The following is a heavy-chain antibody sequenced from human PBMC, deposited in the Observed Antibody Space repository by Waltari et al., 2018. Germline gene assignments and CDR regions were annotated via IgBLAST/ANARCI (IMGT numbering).Heavy chain of an antibody. V-gene: IGHV4-38-2*02. CDR1: GYSISSGYY. Sequence: QVQLQESGPGLVKPSETLSLTCTVSGYSISSGYYWGWIRQPPGNGLEWIGSIYHSGSTYYNPSLKSRVTISVDTSKNQFSLKLSSVTAADTAVYYCARDRPLTVTPGGDPDYWGQGTLVTVSS. CDR2: IYHSGST. J-gene: IGHJ4*02. D-gene: IGHD4-4*01. CDR3: ARDRPLTVTPGGDPDY.